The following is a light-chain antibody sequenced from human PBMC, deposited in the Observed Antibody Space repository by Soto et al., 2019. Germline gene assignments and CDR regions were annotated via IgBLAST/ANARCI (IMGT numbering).Light chain of an antibody. J-gene: IGKJ2*01. CDR3: QQYNNLLYT. V-gene: IGKV3-15*01. CDR2: VAS. CDR1: QSVSSN. Sequence: EIVMTQSPATLSVSPGERATLSCRASQSVSSNLAWYQQKPGQAPRLLIYVASTRATGIPARFSGSGSGTEFTLTISSLESEDFAVYYCQQYNNLLYTFGQGTKLEIK.